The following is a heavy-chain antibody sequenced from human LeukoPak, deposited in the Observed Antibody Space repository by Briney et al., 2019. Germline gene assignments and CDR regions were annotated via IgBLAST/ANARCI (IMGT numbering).Heavy chain of an antibody. Sequence: PGGSLRLSCAASGFAFSSYWMSWVRQAPGKGLEWVANIKQDGSEKYYVDSVKGRFTISRDNAKNSLYLQMNSLRAEDTAVCYCARGGLYDFWSGSTNNWFDPWGQGTLVTVSS. D-gene: IGHD3-3*01. J-gene: IGHJ5*02. CDR2: IKQDGSEK. V-gene: IGHV3-7*01. CDR1: GFAFSSYW. CDR3: ARGGLYDFWSGSTNNWFDP.